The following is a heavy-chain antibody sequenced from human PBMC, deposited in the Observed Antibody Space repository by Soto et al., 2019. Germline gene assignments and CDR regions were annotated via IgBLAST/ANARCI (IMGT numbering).Heavy chain of an antibody. CDR3: AGHKWAAADQIRWFDP. D-gene: IGHD6-13*01. Sequence: QLQLQESGPGLVKPSETLSLTCTVSGGSIISNHYYWAWIRQPPGKGLEWIGSMHYSGSSYYNPSLKSRVMISVDTSQSQFSLNLDYVTAADTAVYFCAGHKWAAADQIRWFDPWGQGTLVAVSS. CDR1: GGSIISNHYY. J-gene: IGHJ5*02. V-gene: IGHV4-39*01. CDR2: MHYSGSS.